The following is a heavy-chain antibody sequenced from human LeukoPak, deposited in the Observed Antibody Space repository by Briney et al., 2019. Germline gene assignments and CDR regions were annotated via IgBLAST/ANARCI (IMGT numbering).Heavy chain of an antibody. V-gene: IGHV1-2*06. CDR1: GYTFTGYY. CDR3: AREVGTPAVY. Sequence: GASVKVSCKASGYTFTGYYMHWVRQAPGQGLEWMGRINPNSGGTNYVQKFQGRVTITRDRSFRTAYMELNRLRSDDTAVYYCAREVGTPAVYWGQGTLVTVSS. J-gene: IGHJ4*02. D-gene: IGHD2-15*01. CDR2: INPNSGGT.